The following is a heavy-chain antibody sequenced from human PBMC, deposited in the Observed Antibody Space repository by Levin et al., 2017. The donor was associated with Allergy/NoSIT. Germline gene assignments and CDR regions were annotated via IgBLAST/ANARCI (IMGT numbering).Heavy chain of an antibody. V-gene: IGHV1-2*02. J-gene: IGHJ3*02. CDR1: GYTFTGYY. D-gene: IGHD3-10*01. CDR2: INPNNGAT. CDR3: ARDGIPPGVGVGFDI. Sequence: ASVKVSCKASGYTFTGYYMHWVRQAPGQGLEWMGWINPNNGATDSAQKFQGRVTMTRDTSISTVYMELSRLTSDDTAVFYCARDGIPPGVGVGFDIWGQGTMVTVSS.